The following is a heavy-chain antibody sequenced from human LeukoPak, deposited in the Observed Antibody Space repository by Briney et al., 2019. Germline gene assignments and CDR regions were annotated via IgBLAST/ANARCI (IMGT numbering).Heavy chain of an antibody. CDR2: IHYTGST. CDR3: AGGPAVTTNDY. CDR1: GASISSYY. J-gene: IGHJ4*02. Sequence: KTSETLSLTCTVSGASISSYYWTWIRQTPGKGLEWIGYIHYTGSTNYNPSLKSRVTISVDTSKGQFSLDLTSVTAADTAVYYCAGGPAVTTNDYWGQGTLVTVSS. D-gene: IGHD4-17*01. V-gene: IGHV4-59*01.